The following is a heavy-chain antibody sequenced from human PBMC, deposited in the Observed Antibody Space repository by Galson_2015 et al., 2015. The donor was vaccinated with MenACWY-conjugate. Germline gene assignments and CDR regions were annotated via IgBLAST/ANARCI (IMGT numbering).Heavy chain of an antibody. V-gene: IGHV4-38-2*02. J-gene: IGHJ4*02. CDR1: GYSISSGYY. Sequence: SETLSLTCTVSGYSISSGYYWAWIRQPPGKGLEWIASIYHSGSTYYNPSLESRVTISVDTSKNQFSLKLISVTAAEDTAVYYCARDSYGGNPFEYWGQGTLVTVSS. CDR2: IYHSGST. CDR3: ARDSYGGNPFEY. D-gene: IGHD4-23*01.